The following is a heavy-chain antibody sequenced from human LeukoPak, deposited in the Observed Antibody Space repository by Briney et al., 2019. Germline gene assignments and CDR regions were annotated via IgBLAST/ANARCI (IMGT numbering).Heavy chain of an antibody. CDR2: IWYDGSHQ. V-gene: IGHV3-33*01. D-gene: IGHD3-10*01. J-gene: IGHJ4*02. CDR1: GFTFSNHG. Sequence: GGSLRLSCAASGFTFSNHGMHWVRQAPGKGLEWAAVIWYDGSHQYYPDSMKGRFTISRDNSKNTLYLQMHNLRAEDTAVYFCARNVRSGSFDYWGQGTLVTVSS. CDR3: ARNVRSGSFDY.